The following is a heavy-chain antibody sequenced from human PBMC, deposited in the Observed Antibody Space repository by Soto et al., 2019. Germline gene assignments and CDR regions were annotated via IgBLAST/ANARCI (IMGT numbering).Heavy chain of an antibody. V-gene: IGHV3-64*04. CDR1: GFTFSSYA. D-gene: IGHD3-3*01. CDR2: ISSNGGST. Sequence: GGSLRLSCSASGFTFSSYAMHWVRQAPGQGLQYVSAISSNGGSTYYADSVKGRFTISRDNAKNTLYLQMNSLRAEDTAVYYCARVPSYYDFWSGYYTLAAFDVWGQGTMVTVSS. CDR3: ARVPSYYDFWSGYYTLAAFDV. J-gene: IGHJ3*01.